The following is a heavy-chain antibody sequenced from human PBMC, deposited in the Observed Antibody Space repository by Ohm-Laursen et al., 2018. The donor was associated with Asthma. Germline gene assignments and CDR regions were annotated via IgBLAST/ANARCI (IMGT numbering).Heavy chain of an antibody. CDR2: ITSDGSWT. Sequence: SLRLSCSASGFTFSNLAMHWVRQAPGKGLEWVSIITSDGSWTSYADSVKGRFTISRDNSKNTLYMQMNSLRAEDTAVYYCARRDFSGGDPSAAFDIWGQGTMVTVSS. J-gene: IGHJ3*02. D-gene: IGHD2-21*02. CDR1: GFTFSNLA. CDR3: ARRDFSGGDPSAAFDI. V-gene: IGHV3-30-3*01.